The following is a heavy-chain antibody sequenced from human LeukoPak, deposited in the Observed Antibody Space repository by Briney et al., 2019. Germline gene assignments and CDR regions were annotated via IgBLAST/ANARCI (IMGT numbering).Heavy chain of an antibody. D-gene: IGHD3-22*01. CDR2: IYPGNADA. J-gene: IGHJ4*02. V-gene: IGHV5-51*01. CDR1: GYSLINHW. Sequence: GESLKISCKSSGYSLINHWIGWVRQLPGKGLDWMGIIYPGNADATYSPSFQGQVTISADKSTTTVYLQWSSLKASDTAMYYCARQGSYDNSGYSFDYWGQGTLVTVSS. CDR3: ARQGSYDNSGYSFDY.